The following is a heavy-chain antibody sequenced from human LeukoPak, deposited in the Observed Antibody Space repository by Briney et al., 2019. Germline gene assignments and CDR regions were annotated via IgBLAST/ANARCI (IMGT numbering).Heavy chain of an antibody. CDR3: AKVRGKDGVRDSYDV. CDR1: GFTFSNSA. V-gene: IGHV3-23*01. Sequence: PGGSLRLSCAASGFTFSNSAMSWVRQVPGKGLEWVSSISNSGDSTYYGDFVKGRFTIARDNSKNILYLQMYSLRAEDTAIYHCAKVRGKDGVRDSYDVWGQGTMVTVSS. D-gene: IGHD2-2*01. J-gene: IGHJ3*01. CDR2: ISNSGDST.